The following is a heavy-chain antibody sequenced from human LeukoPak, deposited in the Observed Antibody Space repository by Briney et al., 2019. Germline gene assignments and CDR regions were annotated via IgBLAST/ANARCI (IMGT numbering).Heavy chain of an antibody. Sequence: PSETLCLTCAVYGGSFSGYYWSWIRQSPGKGLEWIGEINHSGSTNYNPSLKSRVTISVDTSKNQFSLKLSSVTAADTAVYYCARRRQYDSSLFWNFDLWGRGTRVTLSS. CDR2: INHSGST. V-gene: IGHV4-34*01. CDR1: GGSFSGYY. D-gene: IGHD6-6*01. J-gene: IGHJ2*01. CDR3: ARRRQYDSSLFWNFDL.